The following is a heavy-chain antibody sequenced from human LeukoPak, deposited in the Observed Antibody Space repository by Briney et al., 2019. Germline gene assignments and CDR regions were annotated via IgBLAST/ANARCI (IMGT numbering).Heavy chain of an antibody. CDR3: AKNPEHDYGDYDWFDP. Sequence: LTGGSLRLSCAASGFTFSSYVMTWVRQAPGKGLEWVSGISGSGGSTYYADSVKGRFTISRDNSKNTLYLQMNSLRAEDTAVYFCAKNPEHDYGDYDWFDPWGQGTLVTVSS. V-gene: IGHV3-23*01. D-gene: IGHD4-17*01. J-gene: IGHJ5*02. CDR2: ISGSGGST. CDR1: GFTFSSYV.